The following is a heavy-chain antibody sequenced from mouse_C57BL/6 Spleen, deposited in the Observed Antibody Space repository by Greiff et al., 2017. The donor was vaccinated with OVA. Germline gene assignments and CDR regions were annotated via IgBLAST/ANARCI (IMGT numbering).Heavy chain of an antibody. CDR3: ARGDGSSPYYFDY. V-gene: IGHV1-64*01. D-gene: IGHD1-1*01. CDR2: IHPNSGST. Sequence: QVQLKQPGAELVKPGASVKLSCKASGYTFTSYWMHWVKQRPGQGLEWIGMIHPNSGSTNYNEKFKSKATLTVDKSSSTAYMQLSSLTSEDSAVYYCARGDGSSPYYFDYWGQGTTLTVSS. CDR1: GYTFTSYW. J-gene: IGHJ2*01.